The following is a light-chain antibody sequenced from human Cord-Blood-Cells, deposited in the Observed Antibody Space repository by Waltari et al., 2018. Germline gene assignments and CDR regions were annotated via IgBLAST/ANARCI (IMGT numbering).Light chain of an antibody. CDR3: QQYNSYWT. V-gene: IGKV1-5*03. Sequence: DIQMTQSPSNLSASVGDRVTITCRASQSISSWLAWYQQKPGKAPKLLIYKASSLESRVPSMVRGSGSGTEFTLTISSLQTDDFASHYCQQYNSYWTFGQGTKVEIK. J-gene: IGKJ1*01. CDR2: KAS. CDR1: QSISSW.